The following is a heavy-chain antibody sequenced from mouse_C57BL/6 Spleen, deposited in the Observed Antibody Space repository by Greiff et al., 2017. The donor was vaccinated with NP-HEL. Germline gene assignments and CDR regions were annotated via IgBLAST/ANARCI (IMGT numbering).Heavy chain of an antibody. V-gene: IGHV2-2*01. J-gene: IGHJ2*01. D-gene: IGHD3-2*02. CDR3: ARIGSSGYVLDY. CDR1: GFSLTSYG. CDR2: IWSGGST. Sequence: QVQLKQSGPGLVQPSQSLSITCTVSGFSLTSYGVHWVRQSPGKGLEWLGVIWSGGSTDYNAAFISRLSISKDNSKSQVFFKMNSLQADDTAIYYCARIGSSGYVLDYWGQGTTLTVSS.